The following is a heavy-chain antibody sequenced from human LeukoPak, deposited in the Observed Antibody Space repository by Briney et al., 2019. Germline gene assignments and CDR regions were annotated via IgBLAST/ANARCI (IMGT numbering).Heavy chain of an antibody. V-gene: IGHV1-46*01. J-gene: IGHJ3*02. D-gene: IGHD2-21*01. CDR1: GYTFTSYY. CDR3: ARTPAVADAFDI. Sequence: ASVKVSCKASGYTFTSYYMHWVRQAPGQGLEWMGIINPSGGSTSYAQKFQGRVTMIRDTSTSTVYMELSSLRSEDTAVYYCARTPAVADAFDIWGQGTMVTVSS. CDR2: INPSGGST.